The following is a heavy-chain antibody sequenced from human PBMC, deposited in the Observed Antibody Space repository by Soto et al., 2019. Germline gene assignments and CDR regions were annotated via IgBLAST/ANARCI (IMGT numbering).Heavy chain of an antibody. V-gene: IGHV1-18*01. CDR3: AREWQWLVNPGWFDP. J-gene: IGHJ5*02. Sequence: ASVKVSCKASGYTFTSYGISWVRQAPGQGLEWMGWISAYNGNTNYAQKLQGRVTMTTDTSTSTAYMELRSLRSDDTPVYYCAREWQWLVNPGWFDPWGQGTLVTVSS. CDR1: GYTFTSYG. CDR2: ISAYNGNT. D-gene: IGHD6-19*01.